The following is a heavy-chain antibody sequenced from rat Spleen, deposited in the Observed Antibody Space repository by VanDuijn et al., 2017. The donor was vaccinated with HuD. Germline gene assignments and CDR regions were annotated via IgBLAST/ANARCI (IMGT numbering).Heavy chain of an antibody. CDR3: ATGPRILRLDWFAY. J-gene: IGHJ3*01. CDR2: ISTSGSRT. V-gene: IGHV5-31*01. Sequence: EVQLVESGGGLVQPGRSMKLSCVASGFTFNNYWMTWIRQAPGKGLEWVASISTSGSRTYYPDSVKGRFTISRDNAKSTLYLQMDSLRSEDTATYYCATGPRILRLDWFAYWGQGTLVTVSS. CDR1: GFTFNNYW. D-gene: IGHD1-6*01.